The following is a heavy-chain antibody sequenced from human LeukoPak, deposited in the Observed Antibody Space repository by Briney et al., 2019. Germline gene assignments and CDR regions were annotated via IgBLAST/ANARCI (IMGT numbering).Heavy chain of an antibody. D-gene: IGHD1-26*01. V-gene: IGHV3-23*01. CDR2: ISGIGAST. J-gene: IGHJ4*02. CDR3: AKDRRPGDYYESFDY. CDR1: AFTFISPA. Sequence: TGGSLRLSCAASAFTFISPAMSWVRQAPGKGLEWVSTISGIGASTYYADSVKGRFTISRDNSKNTMYLQMNSLRAEDTALYYCAKDRRPGDYYESFDYWGQGTLVTVSS.